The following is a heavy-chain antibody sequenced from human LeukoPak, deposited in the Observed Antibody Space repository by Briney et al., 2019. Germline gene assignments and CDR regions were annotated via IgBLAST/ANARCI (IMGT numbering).Heavy chain of an antibody. D-gene: IGHD5-12*01. J-gene: IGHJ4*02. CDR3: ARRRLSTTFDY. CDR2: IYYSGST. V-gene: IGHV4-59*01. Sequence: PSETLSLTCTVSGGSISSYYWSWLRQPPGKGLEWIGYIYYSGSTNYNPSLKSRVTISVDTSKNQFSLKLSSVTAADTAVYYCARRRLSTTFDYWGQGTLVTVSS. CDR1: GGSISSYY.